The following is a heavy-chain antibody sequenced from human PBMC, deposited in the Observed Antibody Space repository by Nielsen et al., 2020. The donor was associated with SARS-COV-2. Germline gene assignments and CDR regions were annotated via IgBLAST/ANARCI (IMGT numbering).Heavy chain of an antibody. J-gene: IGHJ5*02. CDR3: ARNPITSEYYDTSSYHPNWFDP. CDR2: ISSSSSYT. D-gene: IGHD3-22*01. Sequence: WIRQPPGKGLEWVSYISSSSSYTNYADSVKGRFTISRDNAKNSLCLQMNSLRAEDTALYHCARNPITSEYYDTSSYHPNWFDPWGQGTLVTVSS. V-gene: IGHV3-11*03.